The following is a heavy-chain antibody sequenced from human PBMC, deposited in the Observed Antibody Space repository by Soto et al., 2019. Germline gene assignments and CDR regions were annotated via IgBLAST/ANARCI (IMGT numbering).Heavy chain of an antibody. Sequence: QVQLVESGGGLVKPGGSLRLSCAGSGFTFSDYYISWIRQAPGKGLEWISYSSNSGTFSRYADSVKGRFSISRDNTKNLLYLQMKSLRAEDTAVYYCARSGDNYNRLDYWGQGTPVTVSS. CDR1: GFTFSDYY. V-gene: IGHV3-11*06. CDR3: ARSGDNYNRLDY. D-gene: IGHD1-1*01. CDR2: SSNSGTFS. J-gene: IGHJ4*02.